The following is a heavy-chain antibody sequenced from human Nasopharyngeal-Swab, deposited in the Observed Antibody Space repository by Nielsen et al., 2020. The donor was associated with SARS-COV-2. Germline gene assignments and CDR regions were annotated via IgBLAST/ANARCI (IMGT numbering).Heavy chain of an antibody. J-gene: IGHJ5*02. Sequence: SLKISCAASGFTFDDYAMHWVRQAPGKGLEWVSGISWNSGTIGYADSVKGRFTISRDNAKNSLFLQMHSLRTEDTALYYCARDAARSWYNWFDPWGQGTLVTVSS. V-gene: IGHV3-9*01. CDR3: ARDAARSWYNWFDP. D-gene: IGHD6-13*01. CDR2: ISWNSGTI. CDR1: GFTFDDYA.